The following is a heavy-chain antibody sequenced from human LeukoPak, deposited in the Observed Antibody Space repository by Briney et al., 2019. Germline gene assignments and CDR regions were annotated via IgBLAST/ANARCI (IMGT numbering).Heavy chain of an antibody. J-gene: IGHJ4*02. Sequence: SVRVSCTASGFTFSNSAVQWVRQARGQRLEWIGWIVVGSGNTNYAQKFQERVTITRDMSTSTAYMELSSLRSEDTAVYYCTSDPTFYSGRYCFDYWGQGTLVTVSS. CDR1: GFTFSNSA. V-gene: IGHV1-58*01. CDR2: IVVGSGNT. D-gene: IGHD1-26*01. CDR3: TSDPTFYSGRYCFDY.